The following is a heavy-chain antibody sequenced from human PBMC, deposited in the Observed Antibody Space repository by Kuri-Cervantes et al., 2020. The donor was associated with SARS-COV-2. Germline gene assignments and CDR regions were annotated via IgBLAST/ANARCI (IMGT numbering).Heavy chain of an antibody. CDR3: ARGYQLPLNYYYYYYMDV. CDR2: IRYDGSNK. D-gene: IGHD2-2*01. V-gene: IGHV3-30*02. Sequence: GESLKISCAASGFTFSSYGMHWVRQAPGKGLEWVAFIRYDGSNKYYADSVKGRFTISRDNSKNTLYLQMNSLRAEDTAVYYCARGYQLPLNYYYYYYMDVWGKGTTVTVSS. J-gene: IGHJ6*03. CDR1: GFTFSSYG.